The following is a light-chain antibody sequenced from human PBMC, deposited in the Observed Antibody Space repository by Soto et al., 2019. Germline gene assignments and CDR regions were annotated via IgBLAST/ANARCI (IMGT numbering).Light chain of an antibody. V-gene: IGKV1-39*01. J-gene: IGKJ5*01. Sequence: DIQVTQSPSSLSASVGDRVTISCRASQSISTYLNWYQHKPGKAPKLLIHAASSLRSGVPSRFSGSGSGTDFTLTISGLQPEDLATYYCQSYNTARPTFGQGTRLEIK. CDR2: AAS. CDR3: QSYNTARPT. CDR1: QSISTY.